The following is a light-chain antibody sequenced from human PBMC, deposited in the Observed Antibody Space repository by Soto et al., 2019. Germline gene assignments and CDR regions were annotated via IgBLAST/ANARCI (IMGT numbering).Light chain of an antibody. CDR1: QDIGSD. CDR2: AAS. J-gene: IGKJ1*01. CDR3: QQYHSYST. Sequence: DIHMTQSPSSLSASVGERVIITCRASQDIGSDLAWYQQKPGKDPERLIYAASTLQNGAPSRFSGSGSGTEFTLTISRLQPDDFATYYCQQYHSYSTFGHGTQGDIK. V-gene: IGKV1-17*01.